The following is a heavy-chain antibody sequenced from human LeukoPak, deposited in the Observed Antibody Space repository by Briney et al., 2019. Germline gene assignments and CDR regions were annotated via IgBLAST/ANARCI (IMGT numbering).Heavy chain of an antibody. J-gene: IGHJ4*02. CDR1: GFTFSSYW. CDR3: ARDRRLRDFDY. V-gene: IGHV3-7*01. CDR2: IKHDGSER. Sequence: PGGSLRLSCAASGFTFSSYWMSWVRQSPGKGLEWVANIKHDGSERYYVDSVKGRFTISRDNAKNSLYLQMNSLRAEDTAVYYCARDRRLRDFDYWGQGTLVTVSS. D-gene: IGHD5-18*01.